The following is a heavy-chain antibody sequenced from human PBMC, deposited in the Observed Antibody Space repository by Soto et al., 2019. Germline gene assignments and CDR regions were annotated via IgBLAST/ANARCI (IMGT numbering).Heavy chain of an antibody. CDR2: IYYSGST. V-gene: IGHV4-59*12. CDR3: ARAAAGTAWFDP. J-gene: IGHJ5*02. CDR1: GGSIISDY. D-gene: IGHD6-13*01. Sequence: SETLSLTCTASGGSIISDYWSWIRQPPGKGLEWIGYIYYSGSTNYNPSLKSRVTISVDTSKNLLSLKLSSVTAADTAVYYCARAAAGTAWFDPWGQGTLVTVSS.